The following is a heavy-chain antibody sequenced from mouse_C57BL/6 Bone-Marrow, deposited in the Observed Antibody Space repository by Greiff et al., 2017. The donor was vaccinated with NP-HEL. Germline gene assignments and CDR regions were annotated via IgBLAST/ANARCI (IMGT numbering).Heavy chain of an antibody. CDR3: TRLAY. CDR2: ISSGGGYI. Sequence: EVKLLESGDGLVKPGGSLKLSCAASGFTFSSYAMSWVRQTPEKRLEWVAYISSGGGYIYYADTVKGRFTISRDNARNTLYLQMSSLKADDTAMYYCTRLAYWGQGTLVTVSA. CDR1: GFTFSSYA. J-gene: IGHJ3*01. V-gene: IGHV5-9-1*02.